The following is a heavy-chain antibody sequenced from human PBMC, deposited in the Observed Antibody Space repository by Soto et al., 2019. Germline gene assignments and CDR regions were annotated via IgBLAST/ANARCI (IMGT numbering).Heavy chain of an antibody. CDR1: GFTFSNYA. CDR2: ISGSDGST. V-gene: IGHV3-23*01. J-gene: IGHJ4*02. Sequence: EVQLLESGGGLVQPGGSLRLSCAASGFTFSNYAMSWVRQAPGEGLEWVSTISGSDGSTYYADSVKGRFTISRDISKNTLYLKMNSLRAEDTAIYYCAKERSSGYYVFDYWGQGTLVTVSS. D-gene: IGHD5-12*01. CDR3: AKERSSGYYVFDY.